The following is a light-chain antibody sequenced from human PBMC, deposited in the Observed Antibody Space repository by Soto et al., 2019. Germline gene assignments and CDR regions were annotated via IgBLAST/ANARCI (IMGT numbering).Light chain of an antibody. CDR1: QSVSSSY. CDR2: GAS. V-gene: IGKV3-20*01. CDR3: QPYGXSLFT. J-gene: IGKJ5*01. Sequence: EIVLTQSPGTLSLSPGERATLSCRASQSVSSSYLAWYQQKPGQAPRLLIYGASSRATGIPDRFSGSGSGTDFTLTISRLEPEDFAVYYCQPYGXSLFTFGQGTRLAIQ.